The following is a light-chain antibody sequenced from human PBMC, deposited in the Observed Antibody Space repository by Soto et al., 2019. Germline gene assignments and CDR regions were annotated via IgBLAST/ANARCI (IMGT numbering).Light chain of an antibody. CDR1: SSNIGNNY. J-gene: IGLJ1*01. CDR3: GTWDSSLSAGYV. Sequence: QSVLTQPPSVSAAPGQKVTISCSGSSSNIGNNYVSWYQQLPGTAPKLLIYDNNKRPSGIPDRFSASKSGTSATLGITGLQTGDEADYYCGTWDSSLSAGYVFGTGTKV. V-gene: IGLV1-51*01. CDR2: DNN.